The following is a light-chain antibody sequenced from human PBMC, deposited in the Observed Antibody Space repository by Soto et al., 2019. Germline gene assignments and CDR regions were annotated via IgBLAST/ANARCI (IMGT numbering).Light chain of an antibody. CDR3: QQSRYTPPT. V-gene: IGKV1-39*01. CDR1: QSVSRY. Sequence: DIQMTQSPSSLSASIGDSITITCRANQSVSRYLSWFQQKPGKAPNLLIFGASSLQSGVPSRFSGSASGTEFTLTITSLVPDDFATYYCQQSRYTPPTFGQGTTVELK. J-gene: IGKJ2*01. CDR2: GAS.